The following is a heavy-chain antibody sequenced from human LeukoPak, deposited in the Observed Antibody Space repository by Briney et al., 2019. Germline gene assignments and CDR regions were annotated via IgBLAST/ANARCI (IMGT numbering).Heavy chain of an antibody. CDR2: INHSGST. Sequence: SETLSLTCAVYGGSFSGYYWSWIRQPPGKGLEWIGEINHSGSTNYNPSLKSRVTISVDTSKNQFSLKLSSVTAADTAVYYCARGEVDSGGWYGGPQDYWGQGTLVTVSS. CDR3: ARGEVDSGGWYGGPQDY. D-gene: IGHD6-19*01. J-gene: IGHJ4*02. V-gene: IGHV4-34*01. CDR1: GGSFSGYY.